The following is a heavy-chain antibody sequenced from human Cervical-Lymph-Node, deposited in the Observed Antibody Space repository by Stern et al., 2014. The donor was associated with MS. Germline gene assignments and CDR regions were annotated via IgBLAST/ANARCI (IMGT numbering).Heavy chain of an antibody. D-gene: IGHD2-8*01. Sequence: EVHLVESGGGLVQPGGSLRLSCATSGFTFSSYSMNWVRQAPGKGLEWVSYINPTSTIYSADSVKGRFTIYRDNAKNSLYLQMNSLRAEDTAVYYCVRDDRYAFDHWGLGTLVTVSS. CDR2: INPTSTI. V-gene: IGHV3-48*01. CDR3: VRDDRYAFDH. J-gene: IGHJ4*02. CDR1: GFTFSSYS.